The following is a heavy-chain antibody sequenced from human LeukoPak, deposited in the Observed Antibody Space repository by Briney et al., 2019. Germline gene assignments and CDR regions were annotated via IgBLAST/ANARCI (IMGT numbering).Heavy chain of an antibody. D-gene: IGHD3-22*01. V-gene: IGHV4-34*01. CDR2: INHSGST. CDR3: AREGAPDHYDSSGYRYYFDY. Sequence: KPSETLSLTCAVYGGSFSGYYWSWIRQPPGKGLEWIGEINHSGSTNYNPSLKSRVTISVDTSKNQFSLKLSSVTAADTAVYYCAREGAPDHYDSSGYRYYFDYWGQGTLVTVSS. J-gene: IGHJ4*02. CDR1: GGSFSGYY.